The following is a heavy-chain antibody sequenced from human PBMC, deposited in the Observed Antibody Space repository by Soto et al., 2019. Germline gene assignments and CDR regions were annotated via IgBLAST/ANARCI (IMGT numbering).Heavy chain of an antibody. V-gene: IGHV3-21*01. CDR2: ISSSSSFI. J-gene: IGHJ4*02. Sequence: EVQLVESGGGLVKPGGSLRLSCAASGFTLSSYSMNWVHQAPGKGLEWVASISSSSSFIHYGESMKGRFTISRDNAKNSLYLQMNSLRAEDTAVYYCAGSSDDGRDNWGQGTLVTVSS. D-gene: IGHD1-26*01. CDR3: AGSSDDGRDN. CDR1: GFTLSSYS.